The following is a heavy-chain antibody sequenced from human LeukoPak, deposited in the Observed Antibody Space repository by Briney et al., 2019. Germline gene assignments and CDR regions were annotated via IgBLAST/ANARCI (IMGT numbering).Heavy chain of an antibody. V-gene: IGHV3-30*03. CDR3: SRYIARTSDVFDI. CDR1: GFTFSSYG. J-gene: IGHJ3*02. CDR2: ISYDGSNT. D-gene: IGHD6-13*01. Sequence: GSLRLSCAASGFTFSSYGMHWVRQAPGKGLEWVAVISYDGSNTYYADSVKGRFTISRDNSKNMLYLQMNSLKTEDTALYYCSRYIARTSDVFDIWGQGTMVTVSS.